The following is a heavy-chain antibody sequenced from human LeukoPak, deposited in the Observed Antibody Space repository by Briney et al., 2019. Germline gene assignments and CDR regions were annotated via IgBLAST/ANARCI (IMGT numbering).Heavy chain of an antibody. CDR1: EFTFSAYG. Sequence: GGSLRLSCAASEFTFSAYGMHWVRQAPGKGLEWVAFIRYDGSNKYSADSVKGRFTIARDNYKNTLYLQMNSLRAEDTAVYYCAKDAQYYDFWSGWNNTYYYYMDVWGKGTTVTVSS. D-gene: IGHD3-3*01. CDR2: IRYDGSNK. V-gene: IGHV3-30*02. CDR3: AKDAQYYDFWSGWNNTYYYYMDV. J-gene: IGHJ6*03.